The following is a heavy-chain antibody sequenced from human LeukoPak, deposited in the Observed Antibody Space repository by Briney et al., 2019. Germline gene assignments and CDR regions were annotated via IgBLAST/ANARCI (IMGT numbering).Heavy chain of an antibody. CDR3: AKDLHSSDWYIFDN. Sequence: QTGGSLRLSCVVSGFPFSVYAMSWVRQAPGRGLEWVSGISGSGTSTYYTDSVRGRSTISRDNTKSTVYLQMNSLRDEDTAVYYCAKDLHSSDWYIFDNWGQGTLVTVSS. J-gene: IGHJ4*02. CDR1: GFPFSVYA. D-gene: IGHD6-19*01. CDR2: ISGSGTST. V-gene: IGHV3-23*01.